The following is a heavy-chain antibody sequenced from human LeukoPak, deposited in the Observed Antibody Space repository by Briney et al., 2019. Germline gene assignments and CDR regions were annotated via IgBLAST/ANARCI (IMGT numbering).Heavy chain of an antibody. CDR3: ARDAHYDDYGDLLDY. V-gene: IGHV3-11*04. J-gene: IGHJ4*02. D-gene: IGHD4-17*01. Sequence: PGGSLRLSCAASGFTFSYFYMTWIRQAPGKGLEWVSYISSSGRTIYYADSVKGRFTISRDNAKNSLYLQMNSLRAEDTAVYYCARDAHYDDYGDLLDYWGQGTLVTVSS. CDR2: ISSSGRTI. CDR1: GFTFSYFY.